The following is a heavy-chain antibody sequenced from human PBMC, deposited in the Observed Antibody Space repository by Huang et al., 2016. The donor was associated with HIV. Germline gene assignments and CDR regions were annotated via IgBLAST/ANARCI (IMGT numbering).Heavy chain of an antibody. Sequence: EVQLVESGGGLVKPGGSLRLSCAASGFTFKDAWMSWVRQTAGKGLEWVGLIKSKDDSGTTDYAEPVKGRFTMSRDDSKNTFYLKMNSLKSEDTAVYYCTTWARTSAGGNWGQGTLVTVSS. CDR1: GFTFKDAW. CDR2: IKSKDDSGTT. D-gene: IGHD6-25*01. J-gene: IGHJ4*02. CDR3: TTWARTSAGGN. V-gene: IGHV3-15*05.